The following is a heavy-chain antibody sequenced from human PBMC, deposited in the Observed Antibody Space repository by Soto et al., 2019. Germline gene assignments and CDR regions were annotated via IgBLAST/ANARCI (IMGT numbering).Heavy chain of an antibody. CDR1: GFSLSTSGMC. J-gene: IGHJ3*02. Sequence: SGPTLVNPTQTLTLTCTFSGFSLSTSGMCVSWIRQPPGKALEWLARIDWDDDKYYSTSLKTRLTISKDTSKNQVVLTMTNMDPVDTATYYCARIQTPHYYDSSGYPPYDAFDIWGQGTMVTVSS. V-gene: IGHV2-70*11. CDR3: ARIQTPHYYDSSGYPPYDAFDI. CDR2: IDWDDDK. D-gene: IGHD3-22*01.